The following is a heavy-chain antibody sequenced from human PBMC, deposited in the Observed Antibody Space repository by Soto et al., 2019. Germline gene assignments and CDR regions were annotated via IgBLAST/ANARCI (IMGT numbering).Heavy chain of an antibody. Sequence: EGQLVQSGAEVKKPGESLKISCKGSGYSFTSYWXGXXXXXXXXXXGWMGMIYPGDADTRYSPSFQGQVTISADKSXXXXXXXXXXXXXXXXXXXXXXXXXXXXXXGMDVWGQGTTVTVS. J-gene: IGHJ6*02. CDR1: GYSFTSYW. CDR2: IYPGDADT. V-gene: IGHV5-51*01. CDR3: XXXXXXXXXGMDV.